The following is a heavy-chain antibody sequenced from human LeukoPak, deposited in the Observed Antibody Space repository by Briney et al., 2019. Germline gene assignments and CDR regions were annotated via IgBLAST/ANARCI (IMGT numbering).Heavy chain of an antibody. J-gene: IGHJ5*01. CDR2: MNPNSGDT. V-gene: IGHV1-8*01. D-gene: IGHD1-26*01. Sequence: VASVKVSCKASGYTFTNYDINWVRQATGQGLEWMGWMNPNSGDTGYAENFQGRVTMARDTSTSTAHMELTSLTSDDTAMFYCARTGMGGNVWIDSWGQGTLVTVSS. CDR3: ARTGMGGNVWIDS. CDR1: GYTFTNYD.